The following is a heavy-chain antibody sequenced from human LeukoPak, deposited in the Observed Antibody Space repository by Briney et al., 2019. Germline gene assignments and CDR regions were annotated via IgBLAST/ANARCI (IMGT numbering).Heavy chain of an antibody. Sequence: PGGSLRLSCAASGFTLSTYWMHWVRQAPGKGLVWVSRINSDGSTITYGDSVKGRFTISRDNAKNTLYLQMNSLRAEDTAVYYCARVTVSSSEVIFDYWGQGSLVTVSS. J-gene: IGHJ4*02. V-gene: IGHV3-74*01. CDR3: ARVTVSSSEVIFDY. CDR2: INSDGSTI. D-gene: IGHD1-20*01. CDR1: GFTLSTYW.